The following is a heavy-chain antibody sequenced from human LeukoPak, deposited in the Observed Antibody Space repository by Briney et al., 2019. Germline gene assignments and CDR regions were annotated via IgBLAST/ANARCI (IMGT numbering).Heavy chain of an antibody. Sequence: SETLSLTCTVSGSSISSYYWSWIRQPLGKGLEWIGYIYYSGSTNYNPSLKSRVTISVDTSKNQFSLKLSSVTAADTAVYYCARNYDILPHFDYWGQGTLVTVSS. D-gene: IGHD3-9*01. V-gene: IGHV4-59*01. CDR1: GSSISSYY. J-gene: IGHJ4*02. CDR2: IYYSGST. CDR3: ARNYDILPHFDY.